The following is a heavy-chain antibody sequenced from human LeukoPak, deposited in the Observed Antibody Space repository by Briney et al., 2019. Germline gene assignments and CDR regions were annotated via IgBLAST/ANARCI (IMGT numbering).Heavy chain of an antibody. CDR2: IYPGDSDT. D-gene: IGHD4-23*01. CDR1: GYSFTRNW. CDR3: ARRVVNNRNWYFNL. J-gene: IGHJ2*01. Sequence: GESLKISRKGSGYSFTRNWIGWVRQMPGKGLEWMGIIYPGDSDTRYSPSFQGQVTISADKSINTAYLQWSSLKASDTAVYYCARRVVNNRNWYFNLWGRGTLVTVSS. V-gene: IGHV5-51*01.